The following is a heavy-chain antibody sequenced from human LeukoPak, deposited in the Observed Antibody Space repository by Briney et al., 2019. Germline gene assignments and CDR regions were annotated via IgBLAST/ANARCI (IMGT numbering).Heavy chain of an antibody. J-gene: IGHJ3*02. CDR1: GFTFTTYT. Sequence: GGSLRLSCVGSGFTFTTYTMHWVRQAPGKALEWVSAITGNGSSIYYSGPLKGRFTISRDNSKNTLSLQMNSLRAEDTAVYYCATFYGSGKGGAFDIWGQGTMVTVSS. CDR2: ITGNGSSI. D-gene: IGHD3-10*01. CDR3: ATFYGSGKGGAFDI. V-gene: IGHV3-21*04.